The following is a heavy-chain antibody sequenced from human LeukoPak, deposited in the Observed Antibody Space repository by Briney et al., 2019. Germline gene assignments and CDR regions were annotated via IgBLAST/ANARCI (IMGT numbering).Heavy chain of an antibody. Sequence: TGGSLRLSCAASGFTFSSYAMSWVRQAPGKGLEWVSAISGGGGSTYYADSVKGRFTISRDNSKNTLYLQMNSLRAEDTAVYYCAKLEGSGWQNNFDYWGQGTLVTVSS. CDR2: ISGGGGST. CDR3: AKLEGSGWQNNFDY. D-gene: IGHD6-19*01. CDR1: GFTFSSYA. J-gene: IGHJ4*02. V-gene: IGHV3-23*01.